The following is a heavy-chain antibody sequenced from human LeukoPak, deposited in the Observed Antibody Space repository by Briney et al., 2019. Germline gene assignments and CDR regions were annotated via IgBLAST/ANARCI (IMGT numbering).Heavy chain of an antibody. V-gene: IGHV1-18*04. CDR2: ISAYNGNT. CDR1: GYTFTGYY. Sequence: GASVKVSCKASGYTFTGYYMHWVRQAPGQGLEWMGWISAYNGNTNYAQKLQGRVTMTTDTSTSTAYMELRSLRSDDTAVYYCARGGIAAAGDAFDIWGQGTMVTVSS. D-gene: IGHD6-13*01. CDR3: ARGGIAAAGDAFDI. J-gene: IGHJ3*02.